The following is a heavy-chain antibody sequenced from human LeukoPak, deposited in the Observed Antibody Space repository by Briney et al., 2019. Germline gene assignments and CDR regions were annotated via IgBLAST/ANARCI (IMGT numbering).Heavy chain of an antibody. V-gene: IGHV4-59*08. D-gene: IGHD2-15*01. CDR1: GGSINNYY. Sequence: SETLSLTCTVSGGSINNYYWSWIRQPPGKGLEWIGYIYYNGSTSYNPSLKSRVTISIDKSKNQFSLKLSSVTAADTAVYYCASALAGGGQYDALDIWGQGTMVTVSS. CDR3: ASALAGGGQYDALDI. CDR2: IYYNGST. J-gene: IGHJ3*02.